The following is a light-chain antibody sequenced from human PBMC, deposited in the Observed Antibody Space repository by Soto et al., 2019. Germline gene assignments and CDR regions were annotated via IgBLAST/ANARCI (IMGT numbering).Light chain of an antibody. CDR3: CSYAGSNTFV. CDR1: SSDVGSYNL. V-gene: IGLV2-23*01. CDR2: EGS. Sequence: QSALTQPASVSGSPGQSITISCTGTSSDVGSYNLVSCYQHHPGKAPKLMIYEGSKRPSGVSNRFSGSKSGNTASLTISGLQAEDEADYFCCSYAGSNTFVFGTGTKLTVL. J-gene: IGLJ1*01.